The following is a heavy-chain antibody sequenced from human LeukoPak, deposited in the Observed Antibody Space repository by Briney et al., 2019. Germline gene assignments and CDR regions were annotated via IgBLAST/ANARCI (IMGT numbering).Heavy chain of an antibody. CDR1: GGSISGSSYY. Sequence: SETLSLTCTVSGGSISGSSYYWGWIREPPGKRLEWIVGIYYSGRTYYNPSLKSQVTISVDTSKTQFALNLNSVTATDTAVCYCARHYGPWGQGTLVTVSS. J-gene: IGHJ4*02. D-gene: IGHD3-10*01. V-gene: IGHV4-39*01. CDR2: IYYSGRT. CDR3: ARHYGP.